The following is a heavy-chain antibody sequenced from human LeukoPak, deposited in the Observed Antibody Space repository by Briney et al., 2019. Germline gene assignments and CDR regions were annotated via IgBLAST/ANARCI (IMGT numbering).Heavy chain of an antibody. CDR1: GHTLTELS. CDR2: FDPEDGET. J-gene: IGHJ4*02. V-gene: IGHV1-24*01. D-gene: IGHD3-3*01. CDR3: ATRRFWEWSFDY. Sequence: ASVKVSCKVSGHTLTELSMHWVRQAPGNGLEWMGGFDPEDGETIYAKKFPGRVSMTEDPSTDPTYMEPSRLMTEHPGVNYRATRRFWEWSFDYWGQGTLVTVSS.